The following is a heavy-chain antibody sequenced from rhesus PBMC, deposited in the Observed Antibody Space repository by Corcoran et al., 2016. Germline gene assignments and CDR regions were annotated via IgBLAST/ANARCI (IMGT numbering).Heavy chain of an antibody. V-gene: IGHV3-78*01. CDR2: ISWNSGST. J-gene: IGHJ4*01. D-gene: IGHD2-27*01. Sequence: EVQLVESGGGVVQPGGSLRLSCAASGFTFDDYAVGWDRQAPGKGLEWVSDISWNSGSTGYADSGKGRFTISRDNAKNSLYLQMNRLRAEDTALYYCARESCSGIYCYAGTFDYWGQGVLVTVSS. CDR3: ARESCSGIYCYAGTFDY. CDR1: GFTFDDYA.